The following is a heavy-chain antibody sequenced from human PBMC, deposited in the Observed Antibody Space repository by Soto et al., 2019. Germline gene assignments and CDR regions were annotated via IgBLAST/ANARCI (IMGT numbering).Heavy chain of an antibody. CDR1: GFTFSSYA. CDR2: ISGSGGST. J-gene: IGHJ6*02. V-gene: IGHV3-23*01. Sequence: PGGSLRLSCAASGFTFSSYAMSWVRQAPGKGLEWVSAISGSGGSTYYADSVKGRFTISRDNSKNTLYLQMNSLRAEDTAVYYCAKTIALMGAGSHHYYYYYGMDVWGQGTTVTVSS. CDR3: AKTIALMGAGSHHYYYYYGMDV. D-gene: IGHD3-16*01.